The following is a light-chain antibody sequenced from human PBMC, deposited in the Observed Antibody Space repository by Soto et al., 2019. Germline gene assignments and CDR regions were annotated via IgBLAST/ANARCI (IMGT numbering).Light chain of an antibody. CDR3: QTWGTGTPVV. J-gene: IGLJ2*01. V-gene: IGLV4-69*01. CDR1: SGHSSYA. Sequence: QLVLTQSPSASASLGASVKLTCTLSSGHSSYAIAWHQQQPEKGPRYLMKLNSDGSHSKGDGIPDRFSGSSAGAERYLTISSLPSEDEADYYCQTWGTGTPVVFGGGTKLTVL. CDR2: LNSDGSH.